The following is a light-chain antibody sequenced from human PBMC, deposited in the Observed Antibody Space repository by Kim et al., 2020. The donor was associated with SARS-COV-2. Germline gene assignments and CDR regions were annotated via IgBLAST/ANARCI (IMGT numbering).Light chain of an antibody. CDR3: KQYNDYVLT. CDR1: QSIHSG. CDR2: KAS. J-gene: IGKJ4*01. V-gene: IGKV1-5*03. Sequence: SASLGDRVTITWRASQSIHSGWVWYQQKPGKAPTPLIYKASSGESGAPSRFSGSGSGTEFTLTLSSLQPDDFATYYCKQYNDYVLTFGGGTKVEL.